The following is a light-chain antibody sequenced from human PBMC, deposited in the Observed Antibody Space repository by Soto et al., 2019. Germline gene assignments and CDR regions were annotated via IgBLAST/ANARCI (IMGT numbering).Light chain of an antibody. J-gene: IGKJ1*01. CDR2: KSS. CDR3: QQFNNSPWT. Sequence: DIQMTQSPSTRSASEGDRVTISCRASQSVSIWMAWYQQKPGRAPKLLIYKSSILESGVPSRFSGSGPGTEFALTISSLQPDDFATYYCQQFNNSPWTFGQGTKVDIK. CDR1: QSVSIW. V-gene: IGKV1-5*03.